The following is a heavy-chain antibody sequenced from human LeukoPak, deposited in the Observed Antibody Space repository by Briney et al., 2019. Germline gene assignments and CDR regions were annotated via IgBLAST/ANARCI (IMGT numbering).Heavy chain of an antibody. CDR1: GGSFSGYY. J-gene: IGHJ4*02. V-gene: IGHV4-34*01. D-gene: IGHD5-18*01. Sequence: SETLSLTCAVYGGSFSGYYWSSIRQPPGKGLEWIGEINHSGSTNYNPSLKSRVTISVDTSKNQFSLKLSSVTAADTAVYYCARALGYSYGTGYFDYWGQGTLVTVSS. CDR3: ARALGYSYGTGYFDY. CDR2: INHSGST.